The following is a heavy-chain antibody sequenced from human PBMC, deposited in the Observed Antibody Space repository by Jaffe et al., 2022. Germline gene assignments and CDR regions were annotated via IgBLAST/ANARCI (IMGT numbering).Heavy chain of an antibody. CDR2: IRYDGSNK. CDR1: GFTFSSYG. CDR3: AKDPLVGATVGWFDP. V-gene: IGHV3-30*02. Sequence: QVQLVESGGGVVQPGGSLRLSCAASGFTFSSYGMHWVRQAPGKGLEWVAFIRYDGSNKYYADSVKGRFTISRDNSKNTLYLQMNSLRAEDTAVYYCAKDPLVGATVGWFDPWGQGTLVTVSS. D-gene: IGHD1-26*01. J-gene: IGHJ5*02.